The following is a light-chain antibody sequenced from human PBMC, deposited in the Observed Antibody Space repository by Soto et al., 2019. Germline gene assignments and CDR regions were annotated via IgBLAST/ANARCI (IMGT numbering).Light chain of an antibody. CDR3: SSYTSSSTLYV. CDR2: DVS. Sequence: QSVLTQPASVSGSPGQSITISCTGTSSDVGTYNYVSWYQQHPGKAPKLMIYDVSNRPSGVSNRFSGSKSGNTASLTISGLQAEDEDDYYCSSYTSSSTLYVFGTGTKVTVL. CDR1: SSDVGTYNY. J-gene: IGLJ1*01. V-gene: IGLV2-14*01.